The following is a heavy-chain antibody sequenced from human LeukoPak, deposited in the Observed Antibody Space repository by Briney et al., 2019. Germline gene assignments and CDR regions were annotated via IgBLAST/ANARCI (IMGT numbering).Heavy chain of an antibody. J-gene: IGHJ5*02. D-gene: IGHD5-12*01. CDR1: GGSFSGYY. Sequence: PETLSLTCAVYGGSFSGYYWSWIRQPPGKGLEWIGEINHSGSTNYNPSLKSRVTISVDTSKNQFSLKLSSVTAADTAVYYCARGPKRWRSGYDLGPFDPWGQGTLVTVSS. CDR2: INHSGST. CDR3: ARGPKRWRSGYDLGPFDP. V-gene: IGHV4-34*01.